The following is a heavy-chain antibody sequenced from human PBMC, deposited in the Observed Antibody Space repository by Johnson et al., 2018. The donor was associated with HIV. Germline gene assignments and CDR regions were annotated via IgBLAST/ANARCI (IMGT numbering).Heavy chain of an antibody. CDR2: IKQDGSEK. D-gene: IGHD3-10*01. CDR3: ARGPTYYYGSGRGSAVHI. Sequence: VQLVESGGGLVQPGGSLRLSCAASGFTFSSYWMSWVRQAPGKGLEWVANIKQDGSEKYYVDSVKGRFTISRDNAKNSLYLQMNSLRAEDTAVYYCARGPTYYYGSGRGSAVHIWCQGTMVTVSS. CDR1: GFTFSSYW. J-gene: IGHJ3*02. V-gene: IGHV3-7*05.